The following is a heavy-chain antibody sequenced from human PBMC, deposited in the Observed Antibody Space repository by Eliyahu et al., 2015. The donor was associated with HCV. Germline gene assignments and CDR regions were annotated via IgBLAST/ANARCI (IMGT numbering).Heavy chain of an antibody. CDR2: INHSGST. V-gene: IGHV4-34*01. CDR3: ARRSMAAAGRYNWFDP. D-gene: IGHD6-13*01. J-gene: IGHJ5*02. CDR1: GGSFXXYY. Sequence: QVQLQQWGAGLXKPSXTLSLXCAVYGGSFXXYYWSWIRQPPGKGLEWIGEINHSGSTNYNPXLKSRVTISVDTSKNQFSLKLSSVTAADTAVYYCARRSMAAAGRYNWFDPWGQGTLVTVSS.